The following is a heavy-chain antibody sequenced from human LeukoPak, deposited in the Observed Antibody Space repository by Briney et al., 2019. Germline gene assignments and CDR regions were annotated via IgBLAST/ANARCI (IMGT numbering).Heavy chain of an antibody. CDR2: IYTSGST. CDR1: GVSISSGSYY. J-gene: IGHJ2*01. Sequence: PSQTLSLTCTVSGVSISSGSYYWSWIRQPAGKGLEWIRRIYTSGSTNYHPSLTSRVPISVDPSKHQFSRKLSSVTAADTAVYYCARWQKYQLPYGYFDLWGRGTLSLSPQ. CDR3: ARWQKYQLPYGYFDL. D-gene: IGHD2-2*01. V-gene: IGHV4-61*02.